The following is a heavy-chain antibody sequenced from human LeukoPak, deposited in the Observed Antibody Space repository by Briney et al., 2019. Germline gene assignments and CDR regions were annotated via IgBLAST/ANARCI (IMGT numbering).Heavy chain of an antibody. Sequence: SETLSLTCTVSGGSISSSSHYWGWIRQPPGKGLEWIGSIYYSGSTYYNPSLKSRVTISVDTSTNQFSLKLSSVTAADTAVYYCARGFPVTRGYSYGPIDYWGQGTLVTVSS. V-gene: IGHV4-39*01. D-gene: IGHD5-18*01. J-gene: IGHJ4*02. CDR3: ARGFPVTRGYSYGPIDY. CDR1: GGSISSSSHY. CDR2: IYYSGST.